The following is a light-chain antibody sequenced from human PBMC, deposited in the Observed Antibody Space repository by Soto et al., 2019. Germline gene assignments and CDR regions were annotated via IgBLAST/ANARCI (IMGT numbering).Light chain of an antibody. CDR3: QSYDSSLSGSV. V-gene: IGLV1-40*01. J-gene: IGLJ3*02. CDR1: SSNIGAGYD. CDR2: GNX. Sequence: QSVLTQPPSVSGAPGQRVTISCTGSSSNIGAGYDVHWYQQLPGTAPKLLIYGNXXXXXXXXXRXXGSKSGTSASLAITGXXAXXXXXYYCQSYDSSLSGSVFGGGTKLTVL.